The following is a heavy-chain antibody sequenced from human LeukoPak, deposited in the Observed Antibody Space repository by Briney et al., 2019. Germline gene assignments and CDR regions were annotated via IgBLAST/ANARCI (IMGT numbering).Heavy chain of an antibody. J-gene: IGHJ4*02. CDR2: IYYSGST. D-gene: IGHD3-9*01. V-gene: IGHV4-59*01. Sequence: SETLSLTCAVYGGSFSGYYWSWIRQPPGKGLEWIGYIYYSGSTNYNPSLKSRVTISVDTSKNQFSLKLSSVTAADTAVYYCARVLNYDILTGYADYWGQGTLVTVSS. CDR3: ARVLNYDILTGYADY. CDR1: GGSFSGYY.